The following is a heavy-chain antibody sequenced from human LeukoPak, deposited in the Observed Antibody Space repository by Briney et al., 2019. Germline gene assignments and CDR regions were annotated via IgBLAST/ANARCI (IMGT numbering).Heavy chain of an antibody. J-gene: IGHJ4*02. CDR1: GYTFTSNF. D-gene: IGHD2-2*02. CDR3: ARVPPFVPAAIRTDY. CDR2: INPSGGST. V-gene: IGHV1-46*01. Sequence: GASVKVSCKASGYTFTSNFIHWVRQAPGQGLEWMGIINPSGGSTSYAQKFQGRVTMTTDTSTSTAYMELRSLRSDDTAVFYCARVPPFVPAAIRTDYWGQGTLVTVSS.